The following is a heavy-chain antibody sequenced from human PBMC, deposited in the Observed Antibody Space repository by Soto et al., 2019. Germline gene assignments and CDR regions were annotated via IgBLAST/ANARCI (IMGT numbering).Heavy chain of an antibody. CDR3: TTGILGIVDY. D-gene: IGHD6-13*01. CDR2: IKSKTDGGTT. CDR1: GFTFSNAW. Sequence: EVQLVESGGGLVKPGGSLRLSCAASGFTFSNAWMSWVRQAPGKGLEWVGRIKSKTDGGTTDYAAPVKGRFTISRDDSENHRYLQMNSLKTEDPAVYYCTTGILGIVDYWGQGTLVTVSS. J-gene: IGHJ4*02. V-gene: IGHV3-15*01.